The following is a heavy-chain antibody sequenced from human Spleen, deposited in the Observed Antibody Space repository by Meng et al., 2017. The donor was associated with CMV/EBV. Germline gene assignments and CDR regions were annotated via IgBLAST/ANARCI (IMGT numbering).Heavy chain of an antibody. CDR1: GFTFSSYA. Sequence: QGHVGESGGGGVQPGRSLRLSCAASGFTFSSYAMHWVRQAPGKGLEWVAVISYDGSNKYYADSVKGRFTISRDNSKNTLYLQMNSLRAEDTAVYYCARESIVSYDYWGQGTLVTVSS. CDR2: ISYDGSNK. CDR3: ARESIVSYDY. V-gene: IGHV3-30-3*01. J-gene: IGHJ4*02. D-gene: IGHD5/OR15-5a*01.